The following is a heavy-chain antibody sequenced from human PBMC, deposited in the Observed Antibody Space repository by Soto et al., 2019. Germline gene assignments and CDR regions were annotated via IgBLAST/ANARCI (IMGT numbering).Heavy chain of an antibody. CDR2: IYYSGST. D-gene: IGHD1-1*01. J-gene: IGHJ6*03. CDR1: GGSISNYY. CDR3: ASGTTQASFYYYMDV. Sequence: PSETLSLTCTVSGGSISNYYWSWIRQPPGKGLEWIGYIYYSGSTHYNPSLESRVTISVDTSKNQFSLRLSSVTAADTAVYYCASGTTQASFYYYMDVWGKGTTVTVSS. V-gene: IGHV4-59*01.